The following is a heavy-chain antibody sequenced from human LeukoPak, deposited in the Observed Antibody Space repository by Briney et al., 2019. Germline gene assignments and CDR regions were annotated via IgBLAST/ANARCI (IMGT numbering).Heavy chain of an antibody. V-gene: IGHV1-18*01. CDR2: ISAYNGNT. Sequence: ASVKVSCKASGYTFTSYGISWVRQAPGQGLEWMGWISAYNGNTNYAQKLQGRVTMTTDTSTSTAYMELSSLRSEDTAIYYCARQRSGGGFRFDYWGQGTLVTVSP. CDR3: ARQRSGGGFRFDY. D-gene: IGHD3-16*01. CDR1: GYTFTSYG. J-gene: IGHJ4*02.